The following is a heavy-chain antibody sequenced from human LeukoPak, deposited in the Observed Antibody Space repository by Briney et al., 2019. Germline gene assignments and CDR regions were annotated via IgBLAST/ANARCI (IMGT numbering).Heavy chain of an antibody. CDR3: ACSSGAGTGFDY. CDR2: IYYDGST. V-gene: IGHV4-31*03. Sequence: TLSLTCTVSGTSISRGGYYWNWIRQYPGKGLEWIGYIYYDGSTDHNPSLKSRLSISIDTSKNQFSLRLSSVTVADTAVYYCACSSGAGTGFDYWGQGTLVTVSS. J-gene: IGHJ4*02. CDR1: GTSISRGGYY. D-gene: IGHD6-13*01.